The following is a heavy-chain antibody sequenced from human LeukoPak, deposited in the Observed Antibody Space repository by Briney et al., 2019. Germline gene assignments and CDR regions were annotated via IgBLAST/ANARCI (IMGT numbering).Heavy chain of an antibody. CDR3: ARASLRDDAFDI. CDR2: IYYGGST. CDR1: GGSISSGDYY. Sequence: PSETLSLTCTVSGGSISSGDYYWSWIRQPPGKGLEWVGYIYYGGSTYYNPSLKSRVTISVDTSKNQFSLKLSSVTAADTAVYYCARASLRDDAFDIWGQGTMVTVSS. J-gene: IGHJ3*02. V-gene: IGHV4-30-4*01.